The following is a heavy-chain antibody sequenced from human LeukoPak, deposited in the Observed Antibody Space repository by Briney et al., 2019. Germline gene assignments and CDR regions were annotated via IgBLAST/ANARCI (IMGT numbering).Heavy chain of an antibody. CDR3: TTDGSSWYAHPLIQYFQH. CDR2: IKSKTDGGTT. V-gene: IGHV3-15*01. J-gene: IGHJ1*01. D-gene: IGHD6-13*01. Sequence: GGSLRLSCAASGFTFSNAWMSWVRQAPGKGPEWVGRIKSKTDGGTTDYAAPVKGRFTISRDDSKNTLYLQMNSLKTEDTAVYYCTTDGSSWYAHPLIQYFQHWGQGTLVTVSS. CDR1: GFTFSNAW.